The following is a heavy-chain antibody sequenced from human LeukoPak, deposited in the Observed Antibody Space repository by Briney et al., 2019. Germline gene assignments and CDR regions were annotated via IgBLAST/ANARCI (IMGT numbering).Heavy chain of an antibody. J-gene: IGHJ4*02. CDR2: ISYDGSNK. Sequence: GGSLRLSCAASGFTFSSYGMPWVRQAPGKGLEWVAVISYDGSNKYYADSVKGRFTISRDNSKNTLYLQMNSLRAEDTAVYYCAVTVVTPFHFDYWGQGTLVTVSS. CDR3: AVTVVTPFHFDY. D-gene: IGHD4-23*01. CDR1: GFTFSSYG. V-gene: IGHV3-30*03.